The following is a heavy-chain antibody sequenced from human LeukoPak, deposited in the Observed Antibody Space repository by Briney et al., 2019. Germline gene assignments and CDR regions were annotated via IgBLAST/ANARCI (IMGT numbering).Heavy chain of an antibody. CDR3: ATVFYGSGSYYKY. CDR2: FDPEDGET. V-gene: IGHV1-24*01. Sequence: ASVKVSCKVSGYTITELAMHWVRQAPGKGLEWRGGFDPEDGETIYAQKFQGRVTMTEDTSTDTAYMELSSLRSEDTAVYYCATVFYGSGSYYKYWGQGTLVTVSS. CDR1: GYTITELA. J-gene: IGHJ4*02. D-gene: IGHD3-10*01.